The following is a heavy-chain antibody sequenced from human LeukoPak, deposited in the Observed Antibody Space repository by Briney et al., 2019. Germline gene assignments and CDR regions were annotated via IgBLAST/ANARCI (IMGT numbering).Heavy chain of an antibody. V-gene: IGHV1-69*13. Sequence: ASVKVSCKASGGTFSSYGISWVRQAPGQGLEWMGGIIPIFGTPDYAQKFQGRVTISADESTSTAYMELSRLRSEDTAVYYCAKLGVGSYDGSGYIDYWGQGTLVTVSS. CDR3: AKLGVGSYDGSGYIDY. CDR2: IIPIFGTP. CDR1: GGTFSSYG. D-gene: IGHD3-22*01. J-gene: IGHJ4*02.